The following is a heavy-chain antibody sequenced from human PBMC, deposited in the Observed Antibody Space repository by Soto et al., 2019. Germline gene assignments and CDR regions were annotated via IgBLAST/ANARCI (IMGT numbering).Heavy chain of an antibody. V-gene: IGHV5-51*01. CDR2: IYPGDSDT. J-gene: IGHJ4*02. CDR1: GYSFTSYW. CDR3: ARHTWSSGSPAAFDY. D-gene: IGHD1-26*01. Sequence: PXASLKISGKGCGYSFTSYWIGWVRQMPEKGLEWMGIIYPGDSDTRYSPSFPGQVTISADRSISTAYLQWGSLKASDTAMYYCARHTWSSGSPAAFDYWGQGTQVTVSS.